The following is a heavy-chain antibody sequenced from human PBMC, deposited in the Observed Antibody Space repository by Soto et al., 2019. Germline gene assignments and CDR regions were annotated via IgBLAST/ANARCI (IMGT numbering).Heavy chain of an antibody. V-gene: IGHV1-18*01. CDR3: ARDQRGAVSWELLLMPDSDYYYYGMDV. D-gene: IGHD1-26*01. J-gene: IGHJ6*02. CDR1: GYTFTSYG. CDR2: ISAYNGNT. Sequence: ASVKVSCKASGYTFTSYGISWVRQAPGQGLEWMGWISAYNGNTNYAQKLQGRVTMTTDTSTSTAYMELRSLRSDDTAVYYCARDQRGAVSWELLLMPDSDYYYYGMDVWGQGTTVTVSS.